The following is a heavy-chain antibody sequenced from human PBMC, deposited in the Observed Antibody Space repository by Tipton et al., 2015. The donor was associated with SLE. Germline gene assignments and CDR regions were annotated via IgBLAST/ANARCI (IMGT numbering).Heavy chain of an antibody. D-gene: IGHD4-17*01. Sequence: TLSLTCAVSGFSISSGYYWGWIRQSPEKGLEWIGSIYHSGSTYYNPSLKSRVTISIDTSKNHFSLKLSSVTAADTAVYYCARLDGDFDYWGQGTLATVSS. CDR3: ARLDGDFDY. CDR2: IYHSGST. CDR1: GFSISSGYY. V-gene: IGHV4-38-2*01. J-gene: IGHJ4*02.